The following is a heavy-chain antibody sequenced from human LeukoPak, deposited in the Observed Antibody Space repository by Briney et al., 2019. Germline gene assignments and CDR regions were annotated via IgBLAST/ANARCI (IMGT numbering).Heavy chain of an antibody. CDR2: IDRDGRVQ. CDR1: GFTTHYW. D-gene: IGHD3-22*01. J-gene: IGHJ4*02. Sequence: GGSLRLSCTASGFTTHYWLNWVRQSPGKGLEWVANIDRDGRVQHYVDSVEGRFTISRDNPKNTLYLQMNSLRVEDTAVYFCAKRGVVIRVILVGFHKQAYYFDSWGQGALVTVSS. V-gene: IGHV3-7*03. CDR3: AKRGVVIRVILVGFHKQAYYFDS.